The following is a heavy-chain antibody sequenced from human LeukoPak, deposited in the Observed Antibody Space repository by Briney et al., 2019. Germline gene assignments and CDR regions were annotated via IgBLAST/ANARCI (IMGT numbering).Heavy chain of an antibody. Sequence: PSETLSLTCTVSGGSISSGGYYWSWIRQHPGKGLEWIGYIYYSGSTYYNPSLKSRVTISVDTSKNQFSLKLSSVTAADTAVYYCARGTAVVTTFDYWGQGTLVTVSS. D-gene: IGHD5-18*01. CDR1: GGSISSGGYY. J-gene: IGHJ4*02. CDR2: IYYSGST. CDR3: ARGTAVVTTFDY. V-gene: IGHV4-31*03.